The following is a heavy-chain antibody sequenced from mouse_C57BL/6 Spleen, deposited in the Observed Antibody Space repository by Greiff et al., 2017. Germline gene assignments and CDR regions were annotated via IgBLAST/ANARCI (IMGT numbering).Heavy chain of an antibody. CDR3: ARWANFDY. CDR1: GYTFTDYY. V-gene: IGHV1-26*01. Sequence: EVQLQQSGPELVKPGASVKISCKASGYTFTDYYMNWVKQSHGKSLEWIGDINPNNGGTSYNQKFKGKATLTVDKSSSTAYMELRSLTSEDSAVYYCARWANFDYWGQGTTLTVSS. CDR2: INPNNGGT. D-gene: IGHD3-1*01. J-gene: IGHJ2*01.